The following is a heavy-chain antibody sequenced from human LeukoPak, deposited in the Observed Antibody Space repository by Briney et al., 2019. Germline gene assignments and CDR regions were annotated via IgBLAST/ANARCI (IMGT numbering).Heavy chain of an antibody. V-gene: IGHV3-33*06. Sequence: GGSLRLSCAASGFTFSSYGMHWVRQAPGKGLEWVAVIWYDGSNKYYADSVKGRFTISRDNSKNTLYLQINSLRAEDTAVYYCAKGGSGWGIIGYWGQGTLVTVSS. CDR1: GFTFSSYG. CDR3: AKGGSGWGIIGY. CDR2: IWYDGSNK. D-gene: IGHD6-19*01. J-gene: IGHJ4*02.